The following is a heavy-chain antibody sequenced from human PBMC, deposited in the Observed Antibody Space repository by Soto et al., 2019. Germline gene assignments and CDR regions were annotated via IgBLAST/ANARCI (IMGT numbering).Heavy chain of an antibody. CDR3: ASVVVVAATSYYYYGMDV. CDR1: GGTFSSYA. Sequence: QVQLVQSGAEVKKPGSSVKVSCKASGGTFSSYAISWVRQAPGQGLEWMGGIIPIFGTANYAQKFQGRVTITADESTSTAYMELSGLRSDDTAVYYCASVVVVAATSYYYYGMDVWGQGTTVTVSS. J-gene: IGHJ6*02. D-gene: IGHD2-15*01. CDR2: IIPIFGTA. V-gene: IGHV1-69*01.